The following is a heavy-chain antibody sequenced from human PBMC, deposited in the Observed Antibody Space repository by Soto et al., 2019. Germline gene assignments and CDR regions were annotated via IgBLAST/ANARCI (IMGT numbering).Heavy chain of an antibody. V-gene: IGHV3-33*01. CDR3: ARHHTFYFDS. CDR1: GFTFSSYG. J-gene: IGHJ4*02. D-gene: IGHD3-16*01. CDR2: IWYDGSNT. Sequence: QVQLVESGAGVDQPGRSLRLSCAASGFTFSSYGMHWVRQAPGKGLEWVAVIWYDGSNTNCADSGKDRFTISSDNSKNELYLQMSRLSAEDTAVYYCARHHTFYFDSWVQGRLLTLSS.